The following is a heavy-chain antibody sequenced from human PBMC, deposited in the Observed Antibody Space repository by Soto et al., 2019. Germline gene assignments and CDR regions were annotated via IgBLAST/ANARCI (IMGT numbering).Heavy chain of an antibody. CDR2: TYFRSKWYN. CDR3: ARTQGFMDV. Sequence: PSQTLSLPCAISGDSVSSNSAAWNWIRQSPSRGLEWLGRTYFRSKWYNEYAVFVRGRITINPDTSKNQFSLQLNSVTPEDTAVYYCARTQGFMDVWGQGTTVTVSS. J-gene: IGHJ6*02. CDR1: GDSVSSNSAA. V-gene: IGHV6-1*01.